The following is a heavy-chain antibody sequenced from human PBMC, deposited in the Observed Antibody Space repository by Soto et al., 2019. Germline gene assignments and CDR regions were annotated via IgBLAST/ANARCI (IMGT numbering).Heavy chain of an antibody. CDR3: TRAERYPSSWIDP. J-gene: IGHJ5*02. Sequence: SETLSLTCGVYGGSFRNNYWIWVRQPPGKGPEWIGEVNHSGEATYNPSLQSRITISLDTSNNQFSLKMASVTAADTAMYLCTRAERYPSSWIDPWGQGTQVTVSS. CDR1: GGSFRNNY. V-gene: IGHV4-34*01. D-gene: IGHD1-1*01. CDR2: VNHSGEA.